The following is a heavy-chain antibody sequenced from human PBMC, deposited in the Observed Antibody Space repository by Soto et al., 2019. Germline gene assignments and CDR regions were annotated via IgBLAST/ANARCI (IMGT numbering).Heavy chain of an antibody. CDR1: GYRFTQND. CDR3: AKDQEQWLAYRYFDY. Sequence: ASVKVSCKATGYRFTQNDIHWVRQAPGRRLEYMGRISPGNGDAKVSHNFQGRLTFTRDTSATTAYMEVNSLRSEDTAVYYCAKDQEQWLAYRYFDYWGQGTLVTVSS. CDR2: ISPGNGDA. D-gene: IGHD6-19*01. V-gene: IGHV1-3*01. J-gene: IGHJ4*02.